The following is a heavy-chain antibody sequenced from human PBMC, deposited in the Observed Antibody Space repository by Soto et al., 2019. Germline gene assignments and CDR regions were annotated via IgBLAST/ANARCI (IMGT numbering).Heavy chain of an antibody. J-gene: IGHJ4*02. CDR3: ARPTYYYDSSGPPAY. V-gene: IGHV4-59*12. CDR1: GGSISSYY. CDR2: IYYSGTT. Sequence: SETLSLTCTVSGGSISSYYWSWIRQPPGKGLEWIGYIYYSGTTTYSPSLESRLTISLDNAKNSLYLQMNSLRAEDTAVYYCARPTYYYDSSGPPAYWGQGTLVTVSS. D-gene: IGHD3-22*01.